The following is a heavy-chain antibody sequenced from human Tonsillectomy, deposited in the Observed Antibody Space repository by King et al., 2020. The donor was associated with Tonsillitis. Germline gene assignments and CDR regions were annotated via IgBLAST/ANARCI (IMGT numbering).Heavy chain of an antibody. CDR3: ASRWGLGAFDI. J-gene: IGHJ3*02. CDR1: GGSFSGYF. V-gene: IGHV4-34*01. CDR2: INHSGST. D-gene: IGHD2-21*01. Sequence: VQLQQWGAGLLKPSETLSLTCAVDGGSFSGYFWSWIRQPPGKGLEWIGEINHSGSTNYNPSLKSRVPISVDTSKNQFSLKLTSVTAADTAVYYCASRWGLGAFDIWGQGTMVTVSS.